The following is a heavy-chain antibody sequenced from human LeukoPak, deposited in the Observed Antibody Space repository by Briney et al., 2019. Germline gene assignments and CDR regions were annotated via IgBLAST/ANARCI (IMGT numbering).Heavy chain of an antibody. CDR3: ASCRGGSCYHAFDI. CDR2: INSDGSGT. CDR1: GFTFSSYW. D-gene: IGHD2-15*01. Sequence: PGGSLRLSCAASGFTFSSYWMHWVRQAPGKGLVWVSRINSDGSGTSYADSVKGRFTISRDNAKNTLYLQMNSLRAEDTAVYYCASCRGGSCYHAFDIWGQGTVVTVSS. V-gene: IGHV3-74*01. J-gene: IGHJ3*02.